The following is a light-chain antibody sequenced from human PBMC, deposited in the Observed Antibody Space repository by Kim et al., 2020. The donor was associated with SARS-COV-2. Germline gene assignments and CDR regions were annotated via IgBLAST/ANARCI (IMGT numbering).Light chain of an antibody. CDR3: QQHATSPVT. V-gene: IGKV3-20*01. J-gene: IGKJ2*01. CDR2: ETF. Sequence: PGERATLSCRASQSVTSKYLAWYQQKPGQGPRLLIYETFIRATGIPDRFGGSGSETDFTLTINKVEAEDFAVYYCQQHATSPVTFGQGTKLEI. CDR1: QSVTSKY.